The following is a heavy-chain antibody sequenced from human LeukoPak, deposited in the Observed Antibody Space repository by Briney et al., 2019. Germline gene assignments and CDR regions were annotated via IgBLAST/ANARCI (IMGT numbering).Heavy chain of an antibody. CDR2: ISAYNGNT. V-gene: IGHV1-18*01. D-gene: IGHD3-22*01. CDR1: GYTFTSYG. Sequence: ASVKVSCKASGYTFTSYGISWVRQAPGQGLEWMGWISAYNGNTNYAQKFQGRVTMTRNTSISTAYMELSSLRSEDTAVYYCARADYYYDSSGPGDYWGQGTLVTVSS. CDR3: ARADYYYDSSGPGDY. J-gene: IGHJ4*02.